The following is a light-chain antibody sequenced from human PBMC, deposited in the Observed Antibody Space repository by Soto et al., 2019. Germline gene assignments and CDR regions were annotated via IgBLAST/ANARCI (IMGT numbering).Light chain of an antibody. Sequence: QSVLTQPASVSGSLGQSITISCTGTSSDVGGFNYVSWYQQHPGKAPQLMIYDVTYRPSGVSHRFSGSKSGNTASLTISGLQAEDEADYYCSSYTRTSAPGVFGGGTKLTVL. CDR3: SSYTRTSAPGV. V-gene: IGLV2-14*03. CDR1: SSDVGGFNY. CDR2: DVT. J-gene: IGLJ3*02.